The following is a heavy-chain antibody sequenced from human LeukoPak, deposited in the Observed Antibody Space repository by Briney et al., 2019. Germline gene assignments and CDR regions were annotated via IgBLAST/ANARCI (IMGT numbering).Heavy chain of an antibody. CDR3: AREGRADIAAVDVAY. D-gene: IGHD6-13*01. CDR1: GGSFSGYY. J-gene: IGHJ4*02. CDR2: INHSGGT. V-gene: IGHV4-34*01. Sequence: SETLSLTCAVYGGSFSGYYWNWIRQPPGKGLEWFGEINHSGGTNYNPSLKSRVTISVDMSKNQFSLKLYSVTAADTAVYYCAREGRADIAAVDVAYWGQGTLVTVSS.